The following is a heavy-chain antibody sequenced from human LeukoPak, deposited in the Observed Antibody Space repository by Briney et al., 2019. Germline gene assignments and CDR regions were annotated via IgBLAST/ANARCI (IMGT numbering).Heavy chain of an antibody. V-gene: IGHV3-30-3*01. CDR3: ARDSCSSGSCLTDY. CDR2: ISYDGSNK. J-gene: IGHJ4*02. Sequence: PGGSLRLSCAASGFTFSSYAMHWVRQAPGKGLEWVAVISYDGSNKYYADSVKGRFTTSRDNSKNTLYLQMNSLRAEDTAVYYCARDSCSSGSCLTDYWGQGTLVTVSS. D-gene: IGHD2-15*01. CDR1: GFTFSSYA.